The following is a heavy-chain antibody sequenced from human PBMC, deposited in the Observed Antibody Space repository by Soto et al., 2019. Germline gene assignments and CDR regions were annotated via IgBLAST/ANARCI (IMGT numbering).Heavy chain of an antibody. CDR2: IYWEDDK. J-gene: IGHJ4*02. CDR3: AHGQCSSTSRGFDY. V-gene: IGHV2-5*02. Sequence: QITLKESGPTLVKPTQTLTLTCTFSGFSLSTSGVGVGWIRQPPGKALEWLALIYWEDDKRYSPSLKSRRTIAKDTCKSQVVLTMTNMDPVDTATYYCAHGQCSSTSRGFDYWGQGTLVTVSS. D-gene: IGHD6-6*01. CDR1: GFSLSTSGVG.